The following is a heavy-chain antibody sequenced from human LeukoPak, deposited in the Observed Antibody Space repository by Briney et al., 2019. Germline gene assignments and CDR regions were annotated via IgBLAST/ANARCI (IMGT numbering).Heavy chain of an antibody. Sequence: KSGGSLRLSCAASGFTFSRYSMNWVRQAPGKGLEWVSSISSSSSYIYYADSVKGRCTISRDNAKNSLSLQMSGLRAADTAVYYCATAGGVGATKGFDPWGQGTLVTVSS. CDR3: ATAGGVGATKGFDP. D-gene: IGHD1-26*01. CDR1: GFTFSRYS. CDR2: ISSSSSYI. J-gene: IGHJ5*02. V-gene: IGHV3-21*01.